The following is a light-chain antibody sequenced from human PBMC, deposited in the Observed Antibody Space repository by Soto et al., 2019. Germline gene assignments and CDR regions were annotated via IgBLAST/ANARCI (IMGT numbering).Light chain of an antibody. CDR2: KAS. CDR1: QSISTW. CDR3: QQYNSYLFT. J-gene: IGKJ3*01. Sequence: DIQMTQSPSTLSVSVGDRVTITCRASQSISTWLAWYQQKPGKAPKLLIYKASSLESGVPSRFSGSGSGTEFTLTISCLQPDDFATYYCQQYNSYLFTFGPGTKVDIK. V-gene: IGKV1-5*03.